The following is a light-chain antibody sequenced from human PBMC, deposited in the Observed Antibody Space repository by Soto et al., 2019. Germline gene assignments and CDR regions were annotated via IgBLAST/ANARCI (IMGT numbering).Light chain of an antibody. CDR2: EVS. V-gene: IGLV2-14*01. CDR1: SSDVGGYNY. Sequence: QSALTQPLSVSGSPGQSITISCTGTSSDVGGYNYVSWYQQHPGKAPKLMIYEVSNRPSGVSNRFSGSKSGNTASLTISGLQAEDEADYYCSSYTSSITRVFGTGTKLTVL. J-gene: IGLJ1*01. CDR3: SSYTSSITRV.